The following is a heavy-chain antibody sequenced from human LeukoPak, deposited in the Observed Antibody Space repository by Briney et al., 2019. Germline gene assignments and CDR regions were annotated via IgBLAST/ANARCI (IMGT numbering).Heavy chain of an antibody. CDR2: IYHSGST. CDR3: ARHDYSNYEFAFDI. J-gene: IGHJ3*02. D-gene: IGHD4-11*01. Sequence: PPETLSLTCAVSGYSISSGYYWGWIRQPPGKGLEWIGSIYHSGSTYYNPSLKSRVTISVDTSKNQFSLKLSSVTAADTAVYYCARHDYSNYEFAFDIWGQGTMVTVSS. CDR1: GYSISSGYY. V-gene: IGHV4-38-2*01.